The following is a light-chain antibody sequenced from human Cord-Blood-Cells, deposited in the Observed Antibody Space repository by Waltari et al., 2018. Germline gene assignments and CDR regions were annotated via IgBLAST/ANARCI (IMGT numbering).Light chain of an antibody. CDR3: QQYYSTPFT. CDR1: QSVLYSSNNKNY. Sequence: DIVMTQSPDSLAVSRGERATINCKSSQSVLYSSNNKNYLAWYQQKPGPPPKLLIYWASTREAGVPDRFSGSGSGTDFTLTISSLQAEDVAVYYCQQYYSTPFTFGPGTKVDIK. CDR2: WAS. J-gene: IGKJ3*01. V-gene: IGKV4-1*01.